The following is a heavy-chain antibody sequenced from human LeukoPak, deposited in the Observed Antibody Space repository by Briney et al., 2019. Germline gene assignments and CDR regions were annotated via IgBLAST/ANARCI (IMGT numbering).Heavy chain of an antibody. Sequence: GSLRLSCAASGFTFSSYGMSWVRQPPGKGLEWIGYIYYSGTSNYNPSLKSRVSISIDTSKKQFSLKLNSLTAADTAVYYCASGITGTTYAFDIWGQGTMVTVSS. V-gene: IGHV4-59*01. CDR2: IYYSGTS. CDR3: ASGITGTTYAFDI. CDR1: GFTFSSYG. J-gene: IGHJ3*02. D-gene: IGHD1-20*01.